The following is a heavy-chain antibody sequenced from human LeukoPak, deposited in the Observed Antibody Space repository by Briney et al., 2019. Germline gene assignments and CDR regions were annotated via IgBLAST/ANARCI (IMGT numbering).Heavy chain of an antibody. CDR3: AREANYYGSGSYFEGTFDY. CDR1: GGSITSSNW. J-gene: IGHJ4*02. Sequence: SETLSLTCAVSGGSITSSNWWSWVRQPPGKGLEWIGEISHSGRINYNPSLKSRVTISVDKSKNQFSLKLNSVTAADTAVYYCAREANYYGSGSYFEGTFDYRGQGSLVTVSS. CDR2: ISHSGRI. V-gene: IGHV4-4*02. D-gene: IGHD3-10*01.